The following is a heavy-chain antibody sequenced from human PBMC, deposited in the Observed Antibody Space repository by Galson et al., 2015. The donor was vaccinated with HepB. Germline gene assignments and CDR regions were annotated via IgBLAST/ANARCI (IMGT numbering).Heavy chain of an antibody. CDR3: AKGLHTEILVAYSSPVFDN. CDR2: IWPDGSNQ. Sequence: SLRLSCAASGFTFSSYGMHWVRQAPGKGLEWVAVIWPDGSNQYYVDSAKGRFTISRDNSKNTLFLQMKSLRPEDTAVYYCAKGLHTEILVAYSSPVFDNWVQGTLVTVSS. V-gene: IGHV3-33*03. J-gene: IGHJ4*02. D-gene: IGHD3-9*01. CDR1: GFTFSSYG.